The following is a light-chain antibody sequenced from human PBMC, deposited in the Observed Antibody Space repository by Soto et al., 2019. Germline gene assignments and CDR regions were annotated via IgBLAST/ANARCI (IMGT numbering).Light chain of an antibody. Sequence: QSALTQPASVSGSPGQSITISCVGTSGDIGDYNYVSWYQQHPGKVPKVIIYDVSNRPSGVYYRFSGTKSGNTASLTGSGLQAEDEAHYYCCSYTRSGTLIFGTGTKLTVL. CDR2: DVS. CDR3: CSYTRSGTLI. J-gene: IGLJ1*01. CDR1: SGDIGDYNY. V-gene: IGLV2-14*01.